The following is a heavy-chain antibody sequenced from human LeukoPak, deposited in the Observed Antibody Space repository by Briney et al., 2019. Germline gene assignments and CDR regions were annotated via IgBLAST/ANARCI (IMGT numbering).Heavy chain of an antibody. V-gene: IGHV1-8*03. Sequence: ASVKVSCKASGYTFTSYDINWVRQATGQGLEWMGWMNPNSGNTGYAQKFQGRVTITRNTSISTAYMELSSLRSEDTAVYYCAREIYPSTVTTGGTVFDRWGQGTLVTVSS. D-gene: IGHD4-11*01. CDR1: GYTFTSYD. CDR3: AREIYPSTVTTGGTVFDR. J-gene: IGHJ5*02. CDR2: MNPNSGNT.